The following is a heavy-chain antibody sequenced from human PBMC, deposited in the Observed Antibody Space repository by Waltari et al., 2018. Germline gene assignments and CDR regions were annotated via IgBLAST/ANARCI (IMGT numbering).Heavy chain of an antibody. Sequence: QVQLQESGPGLVKPSATLSLSCTVHGGSIRRYYWSWVRQTPGMELEWIGYIYTDETTKYNPSLESRVTMSVDTSKNQISLSLRSVTAADTATYYCVKMGSAVFNYIDKWGQGTLVSVSA. CDR2: IYTDETT. CDR3: VKMGSAVFNYIDK. V-gene: IGHV4-4*09. D-gene: IGHD2-8*01. CDR1: GGSIRRYY. J-gene: IGHJ4*02.